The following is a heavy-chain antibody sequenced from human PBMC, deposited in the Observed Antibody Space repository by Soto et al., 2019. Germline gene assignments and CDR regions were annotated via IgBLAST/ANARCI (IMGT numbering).Heavy chain of an antibody. Sequence: HPGGSLRLSCAASGFTFSSYAMSWVRQAPGKGLEWVSAISGSGGSTYYADSVKGRFTISRDNSKNTLYLQMNSLRAEDTAVYYCAKAYYYDSSGYYWAPYYYYGMDVWGQGTTVTVSS. V-gene: IGHV3-23*01. D-gene: IGHD3-22*01. CDR2: ISGSGGST. J-gene: IGHJ6*02. CDR3: AKAYYYDSSGYYWAPYYYYGMDV. CDR1: GFTFSSYA.